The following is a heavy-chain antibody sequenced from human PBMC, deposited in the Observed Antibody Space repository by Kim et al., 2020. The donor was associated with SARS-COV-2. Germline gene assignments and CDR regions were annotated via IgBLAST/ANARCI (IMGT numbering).Heavy chain of an antibody. CDR2: ILDNGVNT. J-gene: IGHJ4*02. D-gene: IGHD3-22*01. CDR1: GFTFSTYA. V-gene: IGHV3-23*01. Sequence: GGSLRLSCAASGFTFSTYAMTWVRQAPGKGLEWVSTILDNGVNTYYADSVKGRFTISRDNSKNTLYLQMNDLRAGDTATYYCAKGPGGTMTFHFDYWGQGTLVIVSS. CDR3: AKGPGGTMTFHFDY.